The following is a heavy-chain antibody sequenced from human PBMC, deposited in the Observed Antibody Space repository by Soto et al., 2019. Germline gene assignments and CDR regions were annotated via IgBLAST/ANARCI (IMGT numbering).Heavy chain of an antibody. CDR1: GGSFSGYY. CDR2: INHSGST. D-gene: IGHD2-2*01. J-gene: IGHJ3*02. CDR3: GGVVPAAMMAFDI. V-gene: IGHV4-34*01. Sequence: QVQLQQWGAGLLKPSETLSLTCAVYGGSFSGYYWSWIRQPPGKGLEWIGEINHSGSTNYNPSLKSRVTISVDTSKNQFSLKLSSVTAADTAVYYCGGVVPAAMMAFDIWGQGTMVTVSS.